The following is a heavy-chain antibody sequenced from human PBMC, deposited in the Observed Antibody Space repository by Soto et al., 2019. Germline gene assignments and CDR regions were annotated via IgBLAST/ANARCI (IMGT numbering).Heavy chain of an antibody. D-gene: IGHD3-10*01. V-gene: IGHV1-24*01. CDR3: ATARITMVRGAVAQKRSYYYYGMGV. J-gene: IGHJ6*02. CDR2: FDPEDGET. CDR1: GYTLTELS. Sequence: GASVKVSCKVSGYTLTELSMHWVRQAPGKGLEWMGGFDPEDGETIYAQKFQGRVTMTEDTSTDTAYMELSSLRSEGTAVYYCATARITMVRGAVAQKRSYYYYGMGVWG.